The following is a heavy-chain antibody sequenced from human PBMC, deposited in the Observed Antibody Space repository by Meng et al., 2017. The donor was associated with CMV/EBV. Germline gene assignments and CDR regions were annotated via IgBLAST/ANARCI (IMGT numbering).Heavy chain of an antibody. Sequence: SVKVSCKASGGTFSSYAISWVRQAPGQGLEWMGGIIPIFGTANYAQKFQGRVTITTDESTSTAYMELSSLRSEDTAVYYCARDGPGGGNYFLYWGQGTLVTVSS. V-gene: IGHV1-69*05. CDR1: GGTFSSYA. CDR2: IIPIFGTA. J-gene: IGHJ4*02. CDR3: ARDGPGGGNYFLY. D-gene: IGHD1-26*01.